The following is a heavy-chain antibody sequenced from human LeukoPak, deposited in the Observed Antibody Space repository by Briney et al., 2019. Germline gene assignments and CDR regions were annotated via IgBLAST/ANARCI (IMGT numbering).Heavy chain of an antibody. CDR1: GGSLSSYY. V-gene: IGHV4-59*01. J-gene: IGHJ4*02. CDR2: IYYSGST. CDR3: AREVPYYYGSGSYFFDY. Sequence: PSETLSLTCTVSGGSLSSYYWSWIRQPPGKGLEWIGYIYYSGSTNYNPSLKSRVSISVDTSKNQFSLKLSSVTAADTAVYYCAREVPYYYGSGSYFFDYWGQGTLVTVSS. D-gene: IGHD3-10*01.